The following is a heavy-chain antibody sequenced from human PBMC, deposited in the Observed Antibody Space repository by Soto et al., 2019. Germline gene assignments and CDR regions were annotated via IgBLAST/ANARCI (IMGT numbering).Heavy chain of an antibody. CDR1: GFTFSSYS. J-gene: IGHJ6*02. D-gene: IGHD2-2*01. V-gene: IGHV3-48*02. CDR3: ARDVLGYCSSTSCPQQYYYGMDV. CDR2: ISSSSSTI. Sequence: GGSLRLSCAASGFTFSSYSMNWVRQAPGKGLEWVSYISSSSSTIYYADSVKGRFTISRDNAKNSLYLQMNSLRDEDTAVYYCARDVLGYCSSTSCPQQYYYGMDVWGQGTTVTVSS.